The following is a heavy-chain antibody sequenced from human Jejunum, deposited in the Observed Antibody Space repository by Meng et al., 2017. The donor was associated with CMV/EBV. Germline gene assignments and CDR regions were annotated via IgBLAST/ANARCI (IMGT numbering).Heavy chain of an antibody. CDR1: GGSVSSGSYY. J-gene: IGHJ4*02. D-gene: IGHD2-15*01. Sequence: SGGSVSSGSYYWSWIRQPPGKGLEWIGYIYYSGSTNYNPSLKSRVTISVDTSKNQFSLKLSSVTAADTAIYYCAKGTREGTPFDYWGQGTLVTVSS. V-gene: IGHV4-61*01. CDR2: IYYSGST. CDR3: AKGTREGTPFDY.